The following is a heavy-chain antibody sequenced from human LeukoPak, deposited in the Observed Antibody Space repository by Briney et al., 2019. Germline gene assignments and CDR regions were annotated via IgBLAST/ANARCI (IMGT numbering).Heavy chain of an antibody. D-gene: IGHD3-10*01. V-gene: IGHV3-23*01. CDR2: ISASSDST. Sequence: PGGSLRLSCAASGFIFSSYGMSWVRQAPGKGLEWVSAISASSDSTYYADSVKGRFTTSRDNSKSTLYLQMNSLRAEDTAVYYCAKGGSYYGSGSYYNEPFDYWGQGTLVTVSS. CDR3: AKGGSYYGSGSYYNEPFDY. J-gene: IGHJ4*02. CDR1: GFIFSSYG.